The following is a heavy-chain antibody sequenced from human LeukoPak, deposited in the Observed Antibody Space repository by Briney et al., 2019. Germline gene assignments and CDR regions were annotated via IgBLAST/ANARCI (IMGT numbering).Heavy chain of an antibody. CDR2: IQFSGGTT. D-gene: IGHD4-17*01. CDR1: EYGFTNYY. Sequence: ASVKVSCKASEYGFTNYYIHWVRQAPGQGLEWMGAIQFSGGTTTYAQKFQGRVTMTRDTSTNTVYMELNSLGSDDTAVYYCAREGTTTVTKNFDYWSQGTLVTVSS. V-gene: IGHV1-46*01. J-gene: IGHJ4*02. CDR3: AREGTTTVTKNFDY.